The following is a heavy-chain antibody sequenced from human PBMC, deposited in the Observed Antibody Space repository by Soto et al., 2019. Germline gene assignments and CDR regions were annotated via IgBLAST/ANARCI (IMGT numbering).Heavy chain of an antibody. CDR2: MNPNSGNT. Sequence: QVQLVQSGAEVKKPGASVKVSCKASGYTFTSYDINWVRQATGQGLEWMGWMNPNSGNTGYAQKVQGRVTRTRHTSISTAYMELSSLRSEDTAVYYCARSLSGYRTERDMDVWGQGTTVTVSS. CDR3: ARSLSGYRTERDMDV. J-gene: IGHJ6*02. V-gene: IGHV1-8*01. CDR1: GYTFTSYD. D-gene: IGHD5-12*01.